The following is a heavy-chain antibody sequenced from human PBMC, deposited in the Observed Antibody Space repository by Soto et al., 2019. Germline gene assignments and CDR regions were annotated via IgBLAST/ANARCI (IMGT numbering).Heavy chain of an antibody. CDR1: GYTFTNYG. CDR3: AREATIFAVAPSEVDY. V-gene: IGHV1-18*01. Sequence: ASVKVCCKASGYTFTNYGITWVRQAPGQGLEWMGWISAHNGDTHYAQKFQGRVTLTTDTSTTTAYMEVRSLRSDDTAVYYCAREATIFAVAPSEVDYWGQGTLVTVSS. D-gene: IGHD3-3*01. J-gene: IGHJ4*02. CDR2: ISAHNGDT.